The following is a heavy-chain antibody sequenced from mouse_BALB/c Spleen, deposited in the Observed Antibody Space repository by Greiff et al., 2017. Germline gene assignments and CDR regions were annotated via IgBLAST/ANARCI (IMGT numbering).Heavy chain of an antibody. J-gene: IGHJ3*01. CDR2: ISSGGSYT. Sequence: EVKLVESGGGLVKPGGSLKLSCAASGFPFSSYTMSWVRQTPEKRLEWVATISSGGSYTYYPDSVKGRFTISRDNAKNTLYLQMSSLKSEDTAMYYCTRGQLGLRDWFAYWGQGTLVTVSA. CDR1: GFPFSSYT. D-gene: IGHD3-2*01. V-gene: IGHV5-6-4*01. CDR3: TRGQLGLRDWFAY.